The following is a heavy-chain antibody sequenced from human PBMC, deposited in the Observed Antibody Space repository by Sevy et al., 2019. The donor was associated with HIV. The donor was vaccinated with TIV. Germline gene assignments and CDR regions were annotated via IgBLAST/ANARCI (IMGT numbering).Heavy chain of an antibody. V-gene: IGHV1-24*01. CDR3: ATAHPRYCSSTSCYEDGWFDP. D-gene: IGHD2-2*01. Sequence: GASVKVSCKVSGYTLTELSMHWVRQAPGKGLEWMGGFDPEDGETIYAQKFQGRVTMTEDTSTDTAYMELSSLRSEDTAVYYCATAHPRYCSSTSCYEDGWFDPWGQGTLVTVSS. CDR2: FDPEDGET. J-gene: IGHJ5*02. CDR1: GYTLTELS.